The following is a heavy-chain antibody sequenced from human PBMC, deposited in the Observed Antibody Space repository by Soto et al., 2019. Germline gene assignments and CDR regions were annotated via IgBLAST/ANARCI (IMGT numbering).Heavy chain of an antibody. CDR1: VFTFSNAW. J-gene: IGHJ6*02. Sequence: PVGSLRLSCAASVFTFSNAWMSCVRHSPGKWLEWVGRIKSKTDGGTTDYATPVKGRFTISRDDSKNTLYLQMNSLKTEDTAVYYCTTDGAPFGMHVWGQATTVTVSS. CDR3: TTDGAPFGMHV. V-gene: IGHV3-15*01. CDR2: IKSKTDGGTT.